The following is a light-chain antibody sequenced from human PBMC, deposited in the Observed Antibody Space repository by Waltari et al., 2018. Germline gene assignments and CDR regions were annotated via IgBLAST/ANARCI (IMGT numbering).Light chain of an antibody. CDR3: QQRSNWPPLT. J-gene: IGKJ4*01. Sequence: EIVLTQSPATLSLSPGDSATLSCRASQSIRDFLAWYQHKPGQAPRPLLYNAAVRATDTPARVSGSGSGTDFTLTISSLEPEDFAVYYCQQRSNWPPLTFGGGTKVEIK. V-gene: IGKV3-11*01. CDR1: QSIRDF. CDR2: NAA.